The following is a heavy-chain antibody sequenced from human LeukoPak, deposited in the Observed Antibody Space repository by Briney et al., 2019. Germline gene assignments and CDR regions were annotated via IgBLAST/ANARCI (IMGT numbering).Heavy chain of an antibody. CDR2: IKEDGSEK. J-gene: IGHJ4*02. Sequence: PGGSLRLSCAASGFTFSNYWMSWVRQAPGKGLEWVANIKEDGSEKAYVNSVKGRFTISRDNTENSLYLQMGSLRAEDTAVYYCARHPHFDYWGQGTLVTVSS. CDR1: GFTFSNYW. V-gene: IGHV3-7*01. CDR3: ARHPHFDY.